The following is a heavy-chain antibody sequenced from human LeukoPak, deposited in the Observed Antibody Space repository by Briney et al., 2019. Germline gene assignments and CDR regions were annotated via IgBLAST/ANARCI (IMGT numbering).Heavy chain of an antibody. CDR3: ARDLLNSNYYGMDV. V-gene: IGHV1-46*01. D-gene: IGHD2-21*01. CDR2: INPNGGST. J-gene: IGHJ6*02. Sequence: ASVKVSCKASGYTFTGYYIHWVRQAPGQGLEWMGIINPNGGSTSFAQKFQGRISMTSDTSTSTVYMELSSLRSEDTAMYYCARDLLNSNYYGMDVWGQGTTVTVSS. CDR1: GYTFTGYY.